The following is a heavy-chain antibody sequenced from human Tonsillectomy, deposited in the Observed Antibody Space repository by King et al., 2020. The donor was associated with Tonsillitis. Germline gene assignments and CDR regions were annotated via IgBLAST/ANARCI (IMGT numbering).Heavy chain of an antibody. D-gene: IGHD5-12*01. CDR3: AREGRSLIKNDIVATTPGPWGSMDV. J-gene: IGHJ6*02. CDR2: ISSSGRTI. CDR1: GFTFSDYY. Sequence: VQLVESGGGLVKPGGSLRLSCAASGFTFSDYYMSWIRQAPGKGLEWVSYISSSGRTIYYADSVKGRFTISRDNAKNSLYLQMNSLRAEDTAVYYCAREGRSLIKNDIVATTPGPWGSMDVWDQGTTVIVSS. V-gene: IGHV3-11*01.